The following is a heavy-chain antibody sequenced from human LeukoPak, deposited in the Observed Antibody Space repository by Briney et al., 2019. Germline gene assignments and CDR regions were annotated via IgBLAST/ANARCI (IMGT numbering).Heavy chain of an antibody. CDR1: GFTFSSYA. Sequence: PGGSLRLSCAASGFTFSSYAMSWVRQAPGKGLEWVSAISGSGGSTYYADSVKGRFTISRDNSKNTLYLQMNSLRAEDTAVYYCAKDRLSIAVAPETFDYWGQGTLVTVSS. J-gene: IGHJ4*02. D-gene: IGHD6-13*01. V-gene: IGHV3-23*01. CDR2: ISGSGGST. CDR3: AKDRLSIAVAPETFDY.